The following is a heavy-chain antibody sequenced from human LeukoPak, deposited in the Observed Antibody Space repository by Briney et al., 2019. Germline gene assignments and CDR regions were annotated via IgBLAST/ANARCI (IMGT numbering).Heavy chain of an antibody. Sequence: PGRSLRLSCAASGFTFRSYGMHWVRQAPGKGLEWVGVISYDGSNEYYADSVKGRFTISRDNSKSTLYLQMNSLRAEDTALYYCAKEDSSWRYFDYWGQGTLVTVSS. CDR1: GFTFRSYG. D-gene: IGHD6-13*01. J-gene: IGHJ4*02. CDR3: AKEDSSWRYFDY. V-gene: IGHV3-30*18. CDR2: ISYDGSNE.